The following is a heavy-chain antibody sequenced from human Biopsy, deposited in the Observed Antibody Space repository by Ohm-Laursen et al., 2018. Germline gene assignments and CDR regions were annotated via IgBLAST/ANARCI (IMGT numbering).Heavy chain of an antibody. CDR1: GGSISDSNYH. CDR2: IYYSGNT. Sequence: SGTLSLTCTVSGGSISDSNYHWGWIRQSPGKGLEWIGNIYYSGNTDYSPSLKSRVTIAVDTSNTQFSLKLRSVTAADTAVYYCARQVDFWSGYVDYWGQGTLVTVSS. D-gene: IGHD3-3*01. V-gene: IGHV4-39*01. CDR3: ARQVDFWSGYVDY. J-gene: IGHJ4*02.